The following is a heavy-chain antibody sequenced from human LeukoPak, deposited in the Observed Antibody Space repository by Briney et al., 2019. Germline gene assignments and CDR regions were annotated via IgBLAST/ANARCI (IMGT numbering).Heavy chain of an antibody. CDR1: GFTFSSSW. J-gene: IGHJ3*02. Sequence: PGGSLRLSCAASGFTFSSSWMTWVRQAPGKGLEWVAHINEDGSDKYYVDSVTGRFSISRDNTKNSLYLQMSSLRAEDTAVYYCAREASDAFDIWGQGTMVTVSS. V-gene: IGHV3-7*01. CDR2: INEDGSDK. CDR3: AREASDAFDI.